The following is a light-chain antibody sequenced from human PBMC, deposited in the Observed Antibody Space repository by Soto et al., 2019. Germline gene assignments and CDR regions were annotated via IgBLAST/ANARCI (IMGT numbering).Light chain of an antibody. CDR1: QTVRPTL. CDR3: LQYDTSPLT. CDR2: AVS. J-gene: IGKJ4*01. V-gene: IGKV3-20*01. Sequence: EIVLTQSPGTLSLSPGERATLSCRASQTVRPTLFGSYQQKPGQAPRRLIYAVSNRAAGIPDRFSGSGSGTDFTLTINRLEPEDFAVYYCLQYDTSPLTFGGGTKVEMK.